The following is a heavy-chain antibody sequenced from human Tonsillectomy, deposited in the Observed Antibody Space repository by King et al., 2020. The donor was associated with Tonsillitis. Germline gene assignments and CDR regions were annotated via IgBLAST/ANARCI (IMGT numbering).Heavy chain of an antibody. CDR2: IYYSGST. V-gene: IGHV4-59*12. CDR3: AREXAHGYFDL. Sequence: VQLQESGPGLVKPSETLSLTCTVSGGSISRYYWSWIRQPPGKGLEWIGYIYYSGSTNYNPSLKSRVTISXDTSENQFSLRLSAVTAAHTGVYFCAREXAHGYFDLWGRXTXVTVSS. CDR1: GGSISRYY. J-gene: IGHJ2*01. D-gene: IGHD2-15*01.